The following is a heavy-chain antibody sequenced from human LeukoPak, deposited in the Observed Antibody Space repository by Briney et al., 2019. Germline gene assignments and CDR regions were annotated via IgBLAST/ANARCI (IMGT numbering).Heavy chain of an antibody. CDR1: VGSISSYY. CDR2: IYTSGST. V-gene: IGHV4-4*07. D-gene: IGHD3-22*01. CDR3: AREESGYLTDYYYYYMDV. J-gene: IGHJ6*03. Sequence: PSETLSLTCTVQVGSISSYYWSWIRQPAGKGLEWIGRIYTSGSTNYNPSLKSRVTMSVDTSKNQFSLKLSSVTAADTAVYYCAREESGYLTDYYYYYMDVWGKGTTVTVSS.